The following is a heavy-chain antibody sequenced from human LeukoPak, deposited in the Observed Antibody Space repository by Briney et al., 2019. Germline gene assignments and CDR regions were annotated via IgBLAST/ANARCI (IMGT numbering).Heavy chain of an antibody. CDR1: AFTLSSYW. Sequence: GGSLRLSCAASAFTLSSYWMHWVRQAPGKGLVWVSRIKSDGRTNYADSVKGRFTISRDNAKNTVSLQMNSLRAEDTGVYYCARAPSEIGGYYPEYFRHWGQGTLVIVSS. V-gene: IGHV3-74*01. CDR3: ARAPSEIGGYYPEYFRH. CDR2: IKSDGRT. D-gene: IGHD3-22*01. J-gene: IGHJ1*01.